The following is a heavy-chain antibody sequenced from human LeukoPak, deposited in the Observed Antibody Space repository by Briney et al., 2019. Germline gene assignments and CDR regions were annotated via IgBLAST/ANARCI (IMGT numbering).Heavy chain of an antibody. D-gene: IGHD2-8*01. Sequence: ASVNVSCKASGYTFGSYGVSWVRQAPGQGPEWMAWISVYSGNTEYAQKFQDRVTLTADTSTSTVYMELRSLRSDDTAVYYCARDGWSLGPWGQGTLVTVSS. CDR1: GYTFGSYG. J-gene: IGHJ5*02. CDR3: ARDGWSLGP. CDR2: ISVYSGNT. V-gene: IGHV1-18*01.